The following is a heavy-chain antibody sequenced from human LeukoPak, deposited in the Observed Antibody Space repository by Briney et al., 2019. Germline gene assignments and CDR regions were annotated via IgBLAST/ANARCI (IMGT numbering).Heavy chain of an antibody. J-gene: IGHJ4*02. CDR3: ARDRGSNDPIDY. Sequence: PGGSLRLSCAASGFTFSNYGMHWVRQAPGKGLEWVAVIWHNGRNKYYADSVKGRFTTSRDNSKNTLYLQMNSLRAEDTAVYYCARDRGSNDPIDYWGQGTLVTGSS. CDR1: GFTFSNYG. CDR2: IWHNGRNK. D-gene: IGHD2-15*01. V-gene: IGHV3-33*01.